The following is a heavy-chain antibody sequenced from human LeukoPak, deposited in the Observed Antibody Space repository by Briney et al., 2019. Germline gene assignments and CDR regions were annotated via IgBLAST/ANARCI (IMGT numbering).Heavy chain of an antibody. Sequence: ASVKASCKASGYTFTGYYMHWVRQAPGQGLEWMGWINPNSGGTNYAQKFQGRVTMTRDTSISTAYMELSRLRSDDTAVYYCARDLVGATAFDYWGQGTLVTVSS. D-gene: IGHD1-26*01. CDR3: ARDLVGATAFDY. CDR2: INPNSGGT. J-gene: IGHJ4*02. V-gene: IGHV1-2*02. CDR1: GYTFTGYY.